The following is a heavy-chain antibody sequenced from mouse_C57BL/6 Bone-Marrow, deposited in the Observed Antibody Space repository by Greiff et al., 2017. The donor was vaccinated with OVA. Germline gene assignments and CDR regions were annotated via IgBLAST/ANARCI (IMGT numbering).Heavy chain of an antibody. V-gene: IGHV1-50*01. J-gene: IGHJ2*01. CDR2: IDPSDSYT. Sequence: QVQLQQPGAELVKPGASVKLSCKASGYTFTSYWMQWVKQRPGQGLEWIGEIDPSDSYTNYNQKFKGKATLTVDTSSSTAYMQLSSLTSEDSAVYYCAREGDYYGSSLDYFDYWGQGTTRTVSS. D-gene: IGHD1-1*01. CDR1: GYTFTSYW. CDR3: AREGDYYGSSLDYFDY.